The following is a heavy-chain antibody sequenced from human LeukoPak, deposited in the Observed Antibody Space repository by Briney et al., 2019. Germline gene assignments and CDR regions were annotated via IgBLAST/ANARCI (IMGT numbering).Heavy chain of an antibody. D-gene: IGHD6-13*01. CDR2: INHSGST. V-gene: IGHV4-34*01. J-gene: IGHJ4*02. Sequence: SETLSLTCAVYGGSFSGYYWSWIRQPPGKGLEWIGEINHSGSTNYNPSLKSRVTISVDTSKNQFSLKLSSVTAADTAVYYCARTSSSWYYFDYWGQGTLVTVSS. CDR1: GGSFSGYY. CDR3: ARTSSSWYYFDY.